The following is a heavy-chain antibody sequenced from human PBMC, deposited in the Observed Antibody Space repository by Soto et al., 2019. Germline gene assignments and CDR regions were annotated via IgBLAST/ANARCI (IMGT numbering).Heavy chain of an antibody. D-gene: IGHD2-21*02. Sequence: SVKVSCKASGGTFSSYAISWVRQAPGQGLEWMGGIIPIFGTANYAQKFQGRVTITADESTSTAYMELSSLRSEDTAVYYCARATAYCGGDCSPYYYGMDVWGQGTTVTVSS. CDR2: IIPIFGTA. V-gene: IGHV1-69*13. CDR1: GGTFSSYA. CDR3: ARATAYCGGDCSPYYYGMDV. J-gene: IGHJ6*02.